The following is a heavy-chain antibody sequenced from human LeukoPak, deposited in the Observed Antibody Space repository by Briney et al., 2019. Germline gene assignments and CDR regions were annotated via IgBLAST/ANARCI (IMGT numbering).Heavy chain of an antibody. J-gene: IGHJ4*02. V-gene: IGHV3-23*01. Sequence: GGSLRLSCAASGFTFSSYAMSWVRQAPGKGLEWVSAISGSGGSTYYADSVKGRFTISRDNSKNTLYLQMNSLRAEDTAVYYCAKDLDYYDSSGYFSSEVDYWGQGTLVTVSS. CDR2: ISGSGGST. CDR1: GFTFSSYA. D-gene: IGHD3-22*01. CDR3: AKDLDYYDSSGYFSSEVDY.